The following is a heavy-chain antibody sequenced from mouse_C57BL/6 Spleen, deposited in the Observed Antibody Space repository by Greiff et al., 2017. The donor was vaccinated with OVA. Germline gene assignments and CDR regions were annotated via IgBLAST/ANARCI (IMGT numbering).Heavy chain of an antibody. CDR2: IYPGSGST. CDR3: ARGIYREYYFDY. Sequence: QVHVKQPGAELVKPGASVKMSCKASGYTFTSYWITWVKQRPGQGLEWIGDIYPGSGSTNYNEKFKSKATLTVDTSSSTAYMQLSSLTSEDSAVYYCARGIYREYYFDYWGQGTTLTVSS. V-gene: IGHV1-55*01. CDR1: GYTFTSYW. J-gene: IGHJ2*01.